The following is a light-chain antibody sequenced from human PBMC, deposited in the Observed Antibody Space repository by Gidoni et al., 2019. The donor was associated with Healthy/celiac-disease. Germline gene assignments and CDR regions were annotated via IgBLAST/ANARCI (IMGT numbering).Light chain of an antibody. V-gene: IGKV1-39*01. CDR1: HSISSY. Sequence: ETQITQSPSYLSASVGDRVTITCRASHSISSYLNWYQQKPGKAPKLLIYAASSLQSGVPSRFSGSGSGTDFTLTISSLQPEDFATYYCQQSYSTPPYTFGQGTKLEIK. CDR3: QQSYSTPPYT. J-gene: IGKJ2*01. CDR2: AAS.